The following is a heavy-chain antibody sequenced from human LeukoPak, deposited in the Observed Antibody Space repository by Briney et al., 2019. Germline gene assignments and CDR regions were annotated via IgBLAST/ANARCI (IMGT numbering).Heavy chain of an antibody. CDR3: SRGRYYEFWSGSASHYYYYMDV. Sequence: PSETLSLTCTVSGGSISSYYWSWIRQPPGKGLEWIGYIYYSGTNYNPSLKSRVTISVDTSKNQFSLKLSSVTAADTAVYYCSRGRYYEFWSGSASHYYYYMDVWGKGTTVTVSS. CDR1: GGSISSYY. J-gene: IGHJ6*03. D-gene: IGHD3-3*01. V-gene: IGHV4-59*01. CDR2: IYYSGT.